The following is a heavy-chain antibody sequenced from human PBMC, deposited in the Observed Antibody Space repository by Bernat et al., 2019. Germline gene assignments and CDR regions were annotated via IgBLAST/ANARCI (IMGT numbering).Heavy chain of an antibody. CDR3: ARLSGGDPHAVDY. CDR1: GGSFSGYY. Sequence: QVQLQQWGAGLLKPSETLSLTCAVYGGSFSGYYWCWIRQPPGKGLEWIGEINHSGRTNYNPSLKSRVTISVDRSKNQFSLKLSSVTAAGTAVYYCARLSGGDPHAVDYWGQGTLVTVSS. J-gene: IGHJ4*02. V-gene: IGHV4-34*01. CDR2: INHSGRT. D-gene: IGHD1-26*01.